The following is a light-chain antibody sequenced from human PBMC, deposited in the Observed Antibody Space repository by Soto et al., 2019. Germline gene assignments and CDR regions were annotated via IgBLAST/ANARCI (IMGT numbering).Light chain of an antibody. J-gene: IGLJ7*01. CDR1: SSNIGSNF. V-gene: IGLV1-47*01. CDR3: AAWDDRLSAVV. CDR2: RND. Sequence: QSVLTQPPSASGTPGQRVTISCSGDSSNIGSNFVYWYQQVPGTAPKLLVYRNDQRPSGVSDRFSGSRPGTSASLVIGGLRFEDEGDYYCAAWDDRLSAVVFGGGTQLTVL.